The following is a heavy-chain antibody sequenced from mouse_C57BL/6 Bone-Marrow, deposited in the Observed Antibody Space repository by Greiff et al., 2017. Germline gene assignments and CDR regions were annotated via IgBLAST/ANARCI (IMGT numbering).Heavy chain of an antibody. CDR3: ARDPYGSSPDWYFDV. Sequence: VQLQESGPGLVTPSQTVFLTCTVTGISITTGNYRWSWLRQFPGNKLEWIGYIYYSGTITYTPSLPLRPTITRDTPKNQFFLEMNSLTAEDTATYYCARDPYGSSPDWYFDVWGTGTTVTVSS. D-gene: IGHD1-1*01. CDR1: GISITTGNYR. V-gene: IGHV3-5*01. J-gene: IGHJ1*03. CDR2: IYYSGTI.